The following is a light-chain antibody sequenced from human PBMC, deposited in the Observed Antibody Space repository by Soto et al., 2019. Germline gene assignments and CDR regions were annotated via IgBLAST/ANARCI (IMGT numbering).Light chain of an antibody. CDR2: GAS. Sequence: DIVLTQSPGTLSLSPGERATLSCRASQSVTSSYLAWYQQKPGQAPRLLIYGASSRATGIPDRFTGSGSGTDCTLTINRLEPEDFAVYYCQQYGTSRQTFGQGTKVDIK. J-gene: IGKJ1*01. V-gene: IGKV3-20*01. CDR3: QQYGTSRQT. CDR1: QSVTSSY.